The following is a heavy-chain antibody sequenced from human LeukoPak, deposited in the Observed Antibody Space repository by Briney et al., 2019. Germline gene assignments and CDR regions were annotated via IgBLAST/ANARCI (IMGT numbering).Heavy chain of an antibody. Sequence: PGGSLRLSCAASGFTFSSYWMSWVRQAPGKGLEWVPAISGSGGSTYYADSVRGRFTISRDNSKNTLYLQMNSLRAEDTAVYYCAKDPYDFWSTGSEYYFDYWGQGTLVTVSS. D-gene: IGHD3-3*01. CDR3: AKDPYDFWSTGSEYYFDY. CDR1: GFTFSSYW. J-gene: IGHJ4*02. CDR2: ISGSGGST. V-gene: IGHV3-23*01.